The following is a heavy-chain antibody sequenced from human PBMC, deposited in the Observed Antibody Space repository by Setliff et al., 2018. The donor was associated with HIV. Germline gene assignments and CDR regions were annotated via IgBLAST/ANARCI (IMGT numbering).Heavy chain of an antibody. D-gene: IGHD1-26*01. CDR3: ARELMWRGALHYFYYIDV. CDR2: IYTSGSA. CDR1: GGSINSYY. Sequence: PSETLSLTCTVSGGSINSYYWSWIRQPAGKGLEWIGRIYTSGSANYNPSLKSRVTMSVDTSKNQFSLKLTSVTAADTAVYYCARELMWRGALHYFYYIDVWGEGTTVTVSS. J-gene: IGHJ6*03. V-gene: IGHV4-4*07.